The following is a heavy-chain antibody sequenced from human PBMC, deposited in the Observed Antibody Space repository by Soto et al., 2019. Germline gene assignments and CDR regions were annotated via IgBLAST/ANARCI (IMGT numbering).Heavy chain of an antibody. D-gene: IGHD3-10*01. CDR3: AHKGDGYRWFKY. Sequence: QITLKESGPTLVKPTQTLTLTCTLSGFSLSTSGVGVGWIRQPPGKALEWLALIYWDDDKRYSPFLKSRLTITKATSKNQVVLTLTNMDPVDTATYYCAHKGDGYRWFKYWGQGTMVTVAS. J-gene: IGHJ4*02. V-gene: IGHV2-5*02. CDR1: GFSLSTSGVG. CDR2: IYWDDDK.